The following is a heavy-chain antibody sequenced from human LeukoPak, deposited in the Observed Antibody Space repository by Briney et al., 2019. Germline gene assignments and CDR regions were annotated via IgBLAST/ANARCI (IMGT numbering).Heavy chain of an antibody. J-gene: IGHJ4*02. CDR1: GGSISSGDYY. CDR3: ASAVAATHIDY. D-gene: IGHD2-15*01. CDR2: IYYSGST. V-gene: IGHV4-30-4*01. Sequence: SETLSLTCTVSGGSISSGDYYWSWIRQPPGKGLEWIGYIYYSGSTYYNPSLKSRVTISVDTSKNQFSLKLSSVTAADTAVYYCASAVAATHIDYWGQGTLVTVSS.